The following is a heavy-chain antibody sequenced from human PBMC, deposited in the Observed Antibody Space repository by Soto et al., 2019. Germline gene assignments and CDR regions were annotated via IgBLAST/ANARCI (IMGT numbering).Heavy chain of an antibody. CDR2: IYYSGST. Sequence: QLQLQESGPGLVKPSETLSLTCTVSGGSISSSSYYWGWIRQPPGKVLEWIGSIYYSGSTYYNPSLKSRVTISVDTSKNQFSLKLSSVTATDTAVYYCARSLEGLLYIGRGSYYFDYWGQGTLVTVSS. CDR3: ARSLEGLLYIGRGSYYFDY. V-gene: IGHV4-39*01. D-gene: IGHD3-3*01. J-gene: IGHJ4*02. CDR1: GGSISSSSYY.